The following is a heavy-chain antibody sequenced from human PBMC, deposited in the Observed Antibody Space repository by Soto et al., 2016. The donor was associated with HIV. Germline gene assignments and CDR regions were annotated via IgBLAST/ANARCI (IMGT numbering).Heavy chain of an antibody. CDR2: ISSSSSYI. J-gene: IGHJ3*02. CDR3: ARGGGSFDAFDI. D-gene: IGHD2-15*01. Sequence: EVQLVESGGGLVKPGGSLRLSCAASGFTFSSYSMNWVRQAPGKGLEWVSSISSSSSYIYYADSVKGRFTISRDNAKNSLYLQMNSLRAEDTAVYYCARGGGSFDAFDIWGQGTMVTVSS. CDR1: GFTFSSYS. V-gene: IGHV3-21*01.